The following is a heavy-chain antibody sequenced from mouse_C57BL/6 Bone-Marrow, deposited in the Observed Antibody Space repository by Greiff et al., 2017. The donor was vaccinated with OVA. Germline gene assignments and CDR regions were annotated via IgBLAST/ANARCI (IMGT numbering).Heavy chain of an antibody. CDR3: ARIGWSY. D-gene: IGHD1-1*02. J-gene: IGHJ2*01. CDR1: GFSLTSYG. CDR2: IWSGGST. V-gene: IGHV2-2*01. Sequence: VKLMESGPGLVQPSQSLSITCTVSGFSLTSYGVHWVRQSPGKGLEWLGVIWSGGSTDYNAAFISRLSISKDNSKSQVFFKMNSLQADDTAIYYCARIGWSYWGQGTTLTVSS.